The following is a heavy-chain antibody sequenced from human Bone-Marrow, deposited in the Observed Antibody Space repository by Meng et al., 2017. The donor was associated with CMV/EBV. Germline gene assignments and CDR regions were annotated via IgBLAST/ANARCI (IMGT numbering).Heavy chain of an antibody. CDR2: INPNSGGT. Sequence: ASLKVSCKASGYTFTGYYMHWVRQAPGQGLEWMGWINPNSGGTNYAQKFQGRVTMTRDTSISTACMELSRQRSDDTAVYYCARGYYGSGSYFTYWGQGTLVTVSS. D-gene: IGHD3-10*01. J-gene: IGHJ4*02. CDR1: GYTFTGYY. CDR3: ARGYYGSGSYFTY. V-gene: IGHV1-2*02.